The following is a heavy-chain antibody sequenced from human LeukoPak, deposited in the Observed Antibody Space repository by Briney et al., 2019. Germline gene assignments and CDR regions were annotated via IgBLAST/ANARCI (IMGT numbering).Heavy chain of an antibody. CDR1: GYTFTAYY. J-gene: IGHJ4*02. Sequence: ASVKVSCKASGYTFTAYYIHWLRQAPGQGPEWMGWIKPDSGSSRYAQKSQGRVTMTRDTSSNSAYMDLTRLKSDDTAVYYCARARVPIAVAGLYYFDYWGQGALVTVSS. V-gene: IGHV1-2*02. D-gene: IGHD6-19*01. CDR2: IKPDSGSS. CDR3: ARARVPIAVAGLYYFDY.